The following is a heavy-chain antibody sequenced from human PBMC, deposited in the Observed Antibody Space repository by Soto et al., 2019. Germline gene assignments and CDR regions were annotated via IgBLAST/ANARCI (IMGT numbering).Heavy chain of an antibody. J-gene: IGHJ6*02. CDR2: ASHTGGT. V-gene: IGHV4-34*01. CDR3: ARRRNLDV. D-gene: IGHD1-1*01. Sequence: QVQVQQWGAGLLKFSETLSLTCAVNGGSFSGWHWNRIRQPPGKGLEWIGEASHTGGTNYNPSLESRVTISVARSRNQLSQKLTSVSAAVTAVYYCARRRNLDVWGPGTTVIVSS. CDR1: GGSFSGWH.